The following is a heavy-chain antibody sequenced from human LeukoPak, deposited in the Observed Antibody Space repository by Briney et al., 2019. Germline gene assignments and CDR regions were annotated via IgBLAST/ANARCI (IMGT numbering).Heavy chain of an antibody. D-gene: IGHD3-22*01. J-gene: IGHJ4*02. V-gene: IGHV3-9*01. Sequence: GGSLRLSCAASGFTFDDYAMHWVRQAPGKGLEWVSGISWNSGSIGYADSVKGRFTISRDNAKNSLYLQMNSLRAEDTALYYCAKDASSRAYVSSGYRDYWGQGPLVTVSS. CDR1: GFTFDDYA. CDR2: ISWNSGSI. CDR3: AKDASSRAYVSSGYRDY.